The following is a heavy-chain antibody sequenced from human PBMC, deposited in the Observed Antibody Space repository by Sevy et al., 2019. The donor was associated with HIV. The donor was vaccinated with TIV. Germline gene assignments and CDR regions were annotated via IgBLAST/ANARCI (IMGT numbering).Heavy chain of an antibody. CDR2: IFHSGNT. Sequence: SETLSLTCAVSGASISSDGYSWSWIRQPPGKGLEWIGYIFHSGNTYYNPSLRSRLSISVDRSKNELSLKLSFVTAAETAVYYCARGGFLEWLLYPFFDSWGQGIPVTVSS. CDR3: ARGGFLEWLLYPFFDS. D-gene: IGHD3-3*01. V-gene: IGHV4-30-2*01. CDR1: GASISSDGYS. J-gene: IGHJ4*02.